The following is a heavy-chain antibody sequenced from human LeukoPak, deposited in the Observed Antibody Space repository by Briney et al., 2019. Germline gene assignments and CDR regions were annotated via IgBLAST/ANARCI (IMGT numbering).Heavy chain of an antibody. CDR2: ISAYNGNT. V-gene: IGHV1-18*01. J-gene: IGHJ3*02. Sequence: ASVKVSCKASGYTFTSYGISWVRQAPGQGLEWMGWISAYNGNTNYAQKLQGRVTMTTDTSTSTAYMELRSLRSDDTAVYYCARGVPIVVVTAIYLDAFDIWGQGTMVTVSS. CDR1: GYTFTSYG. D-gene: IGHD2-21*02. CDR3: ARGVPIVVVTAIYLDAFDI.